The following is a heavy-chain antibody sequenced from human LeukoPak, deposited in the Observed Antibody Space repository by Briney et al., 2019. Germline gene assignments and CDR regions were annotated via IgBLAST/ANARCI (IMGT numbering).Heavy chain of an antibody. D-gene: IGHD5-18*01. CDR2: IYYAWST. Sequence: SETLSLTCTVSGGSISGSTYYWGWIRQPPGKGLEWIATIYYAWSTYYNPSLQSRVTISVDTSKNQFSLKLSSVTAADTAIYCCATSDTAMLIDYWGQGTLVTVSS. CDR3: ATSDTAMLIDY. CDR1: GGSISGSTYY. V-gene: IGHV4-39*01. J-gene: IGHJ4*02.